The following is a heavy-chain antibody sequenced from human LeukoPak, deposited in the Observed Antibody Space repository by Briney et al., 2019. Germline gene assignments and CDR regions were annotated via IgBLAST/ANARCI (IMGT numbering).Heavy chain of an antibody. Sequence: GESLKISCKGSGYHFPTYWIGWVRQMPGKGLEWMGFIYPGDSDTQYSPSFQGQVTISVDESISTTYLQWSSLKASDTAMYYCVRTYDRSGHYYPDYWGQGTLVTVSS. CDR2: IYPGDSDT. CDR1: GYHFPTYW. D-gene: IGHD3-22*01. J-gene: IGHJ4*02. CDR3: VRTYDRSGHYYPDY. V-gene: IGHV5-51*01.